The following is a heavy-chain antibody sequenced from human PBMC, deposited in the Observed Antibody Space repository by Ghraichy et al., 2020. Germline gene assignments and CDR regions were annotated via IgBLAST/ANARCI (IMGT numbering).Heavy chain of an antibody. V-gene: IGHV3-48*02. Sequence: GESLNISCVGSGFTFSSYSLNWVRQAPGKGLEWVSYITSSSRFISYADSVKGRFTVSRDNAQNSLYLQMNNLRDEDTAVYYCARGSTVVRYYYYDGMDVWGQGTTVTVSS. J-gene: IGHJ6*02. CDR3: ARGSTVVRYYYYDGMDV. CDR2: ITSSSRFI. D-gene: IGHD4-23*01. CDR1: GFTFSSYS.